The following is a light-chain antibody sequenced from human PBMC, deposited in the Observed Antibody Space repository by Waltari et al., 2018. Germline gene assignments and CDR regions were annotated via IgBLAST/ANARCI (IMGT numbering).Light chain of an antibody. CDR1: QSLLYSSTNKNY. J-gene: IGKJ2*01. Sequence: DIVMTQSPDSLAVSLGERATINCKSSQSLLYSSTNKNYLSWFQQKPGQPPNLLIYWASTRESGVPDRFSGSGSGTDFTLTISSLQAEDVAVYYCQQYYTPPYTFGQGTKLEIK. CDR3: QQYYTPPYT. V-gene: IGKV4-1*01. CDR2: WAS.